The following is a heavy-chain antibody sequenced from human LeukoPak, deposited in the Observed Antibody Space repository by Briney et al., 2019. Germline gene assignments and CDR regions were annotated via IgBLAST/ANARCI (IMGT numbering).Heavy chain of an antibody. Sequence: SETQSLTCTVSGGSFSSYYWSWIRQPPGKGLEWIGYISNSGDTNYTPSLKSRVAMSVDTSKKQFSLKLNSVTSADTAVYFCARDGAPGGSAYFDYWGQGTLVTVSS. J-gene: IGHJ4*02. CDR2: ISNSGDT. CDR1: GGSFSSYY. D-gene: IGHD3-16*01. CDR3: ARDGAPGGSAYFDY. V-gene: IGHV4-59*01.